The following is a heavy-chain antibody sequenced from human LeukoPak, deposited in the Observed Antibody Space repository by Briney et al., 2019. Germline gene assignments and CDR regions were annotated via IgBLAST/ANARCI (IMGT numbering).Heavy chain of an antibody. V-gene: IGHV4-38-2*02. CDR1: GYSISSGYY. CDR3: ARGATGDGKFDY. CDR2: INHSGST. D-gene: IGHD7-27*01. Sequence: SETLSLTCTVSGYSISSGYYWGWIRQPPGKGLEWIGEINHSGSTNYNPSLKSRVTISVDTSKNQFSLKLSSVTAADTAVYYCARGATGDGKFDYWGQGTLVTVSS. J-gene: IGHJ4*02.